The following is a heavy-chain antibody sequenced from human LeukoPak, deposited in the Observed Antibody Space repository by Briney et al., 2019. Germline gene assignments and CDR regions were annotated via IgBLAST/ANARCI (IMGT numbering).Heavy chain of an antibody. CDR2: MYAGGAS. D-gene: IGHD3-22*01. CDR1: GLSVSSNY. Sequence: GGSLRLSCAASGLSVSSNYMGWVRQAPGKGLEWVSIMYAGGASYYADSAKGSFTVSRDSSKNTLYLQMNSLRAEDTAVYYCARATVEGAYDYFDYWGQGSLVTVSS. V-gene: IGHV3-66*01. J-gene: IGHJ4*02. CDR3: ARATVEGAYDYFDY.